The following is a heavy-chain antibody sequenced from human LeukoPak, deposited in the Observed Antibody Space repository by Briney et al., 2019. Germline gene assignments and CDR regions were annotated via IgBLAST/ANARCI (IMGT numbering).Heavy chain of an antibody. Sequence: GGSLRLSCAASGFTFSSYGMHWVRQAPGKGLEGVAVIWYDGSNKYYADSVKGRFTISRDNSKNTLYLQMNSLRAEDTAVYYCARDLRGGPIGGFDYWGQGTLVTVSS. CDR3: ARDLRGGPIGGFDY. J-gene: IGHJ4*02. V-gene: IGHV3-33*01. D-gene: IGHD2-15*01. CDR1: GFTFSSYG. CDR2: IWYDGSNK.